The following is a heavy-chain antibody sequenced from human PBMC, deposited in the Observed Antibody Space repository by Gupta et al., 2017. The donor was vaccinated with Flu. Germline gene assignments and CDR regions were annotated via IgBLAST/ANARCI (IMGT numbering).Heavy chain of an antibody. CDR1: GDIFSTYA. D-gene: IGHD1-26*01. CDR3: ARASRGVVGPTAISYYNFYGMDV. Sequence: QVHLVQSGAEVKKPGSSVRVSCKASGDIFSTYALSWVRQDPGQGLGWMGGIMPLFGTPRYAQKFQGRITFNADASTSTGFMELSSLRSEDTAVYYCARASRGVVGPTAISYYNFYGMDVWGQGTTVTVSS. V-gene: IGHV1-69*01. CDR2: IMPLFGTP. J-gene: IGHJ6*02.